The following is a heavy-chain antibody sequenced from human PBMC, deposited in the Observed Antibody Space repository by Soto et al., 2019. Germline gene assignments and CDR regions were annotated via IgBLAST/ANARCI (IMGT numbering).Heavy chain of an antibody. CDR1: GFTLSGYA. V-gene: IGHV3-64*01. Sequence: VQLAESGGGLAQPGGSLRLSCAASGFTLSGYAMDWVRQAPGKGLEYVSGISSNGVGTYYANSVQGRFTTSRDNSKSTVYLRMGSLRPEDVAVYYCARRARPDFYYMDVWGKGTTVTVSS. D-gene: IGHD6-6*01. CDR2: ISSNGVGT. CDR3: ARRARPDFYYMDV. J-gene: IGHJ6*03.